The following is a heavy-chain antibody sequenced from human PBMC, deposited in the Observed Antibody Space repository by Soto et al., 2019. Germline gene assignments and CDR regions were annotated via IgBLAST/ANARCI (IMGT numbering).Heavy chain of an antibody. CDR1: GGSISSSSYF. D-gene: IGHD5-18*01. CDR2: IFYSGST. V-gene: IGHV4-39*01. CDR3: AITPGYSYGTSFDY. Sequence: PSETLSLTCTVSGGSISSSSYFWGWIRQPPGKGLEWIGSIFYSGSTYYNPSLKSRVTISVDTSKKQFSLNLSSVTAADTAVYYCAITPGYSYGTSFDYWGQGTLVTVSS. J-gene: IGHJ4*02.